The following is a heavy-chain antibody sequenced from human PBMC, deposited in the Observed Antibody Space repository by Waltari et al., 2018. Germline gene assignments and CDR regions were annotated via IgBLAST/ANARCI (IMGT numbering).Heavy chain of an antibody. CDR1: GGTFSSYA. CDR2: TIPIFGTE. Sequence: QVQLVQSGAEVKKPGSSVKVSCKASGGTFSSYAISWVRQAPGQGLEWMGGTIPIFGTENYEKKFQGRVTITADESTSTAYMELSSLRSEDTAVYYCATCGGWELLQAFDYWGQGTLVTVSS. V-gene: IGHV1-69*01. CDR3: ATCGGWELLQAFDY. J-gene: IGHJ4*02. D-gene: IGHD1-26*01.